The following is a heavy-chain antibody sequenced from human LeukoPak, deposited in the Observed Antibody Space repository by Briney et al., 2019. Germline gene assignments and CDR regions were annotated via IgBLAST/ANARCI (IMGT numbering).Heavy chain of an antibody. Sequence: GSLRLSCVASGFTFSDYWMDWVRQVPGKGLVWVSRINGDGSSASYADSVKGRFTISRDNAKNTMYLQMNSLRGEDTAVYYCARELGYCGHTRCHKPLDFWGQGTLATVSS. J-gene: IGHJ4*02. CDR2: INGDGSSA. CDR3: ARELGYCGHTRCHKPLDF. D-gene: IGHD2-2*01. V-gene: IGHV3-74*01. CDR1: GFTFSDYW.